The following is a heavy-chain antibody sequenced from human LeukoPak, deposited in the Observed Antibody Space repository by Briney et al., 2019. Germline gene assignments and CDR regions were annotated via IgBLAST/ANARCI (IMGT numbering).Heavy chain of an antibody. CDR3: ARGGHYYDSSGSLRI. D-gene: IGHD3-22*01. J-gene: IGHJ4*02. V-gene: IGHV4-59*01. CDR1: GGSISSYY. CDR2: IYYSGST. Sequence: SETLSLTCTVSGGSISSYYWSWIRQPPGKGLEWIGYIYYSGSTNYNPSLKSRVTIPVDTSKNQFSLKLSSVTAADTAVYYCARGGHYYDSSGSLRIWGQGTLVTVSS.